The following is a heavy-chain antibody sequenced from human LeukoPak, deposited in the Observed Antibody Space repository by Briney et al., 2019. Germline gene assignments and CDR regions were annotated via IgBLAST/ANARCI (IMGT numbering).Heavy chain of an antibody. CDR2: ISSSSSYT. CDR1: GFTFSDYY. V-gene: IGHV3-11*06. J-gene: IGHJ6*04. D-gene: IGHD3-10*01. CDR3: ARVRGRNYGSGSYAGLDV. Sequence: GGSLRLSCAASGFTFSDYYMSWIRQAPGKGLEWVSYISSSSSYTNYADSVKGRFTISRDNAKNSLYLQMNSLRAEDTAVYYCARVRGRNYGSGSYAGLDVWGKGTTVTVSS.